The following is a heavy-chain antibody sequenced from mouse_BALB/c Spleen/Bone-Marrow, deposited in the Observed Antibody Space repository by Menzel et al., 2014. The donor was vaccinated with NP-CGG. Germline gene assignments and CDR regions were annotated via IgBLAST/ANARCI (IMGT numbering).Heavy chain of an antibody. J-gene: IGHJ4*01. CDR2: ISGAVSYT. Sequence: SWVRPTPAQSLEWVATISGAVSYTYYPDSVKGRFTISRDNAKNNLYLQMSSLRSEDTALYYCARQNGNYGYYYAMDYWGQGTSGTVSS. D-gene: IGHD2-1*01. CDR3: ARQNGNYGYYYAMDY. V-gene: IGHV5-9-2*01.